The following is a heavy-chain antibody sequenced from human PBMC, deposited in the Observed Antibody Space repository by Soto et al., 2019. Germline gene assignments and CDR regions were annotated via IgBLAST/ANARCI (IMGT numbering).Heavy chain of an antibody. J-gene: IGHJ4*02. CDR1: GGSISSGGYY. CDR2: IYYSGST. Sequence: SETMSVTCPVAGGSISSGGYYWSRNRQHPGKGLEWIGYIYYSGSTYYNPSLKSRVTISVDTSKNQFSLKLSSVTAADTAVYYCARETFVKGGITIFGVVPARPIDYWGQGTLVTVSS. CDR3: ARETFVKGGITIFGVVPARPIDY. D-gene: IGHD3-3*01. V-gene: IGHV4-31*03.